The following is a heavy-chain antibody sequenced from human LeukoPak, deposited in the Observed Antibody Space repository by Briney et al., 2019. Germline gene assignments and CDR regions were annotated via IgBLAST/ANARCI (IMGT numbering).Heavy chain of an antibody. CDR2: IYYSGST. CDR3: AREKDRYSSGWYGAFDI. Sequence: SETLSFTCTVSGGSISSYYWSWIRQPPGKGLEWIGYIYYSGSTNYNPSLKSRVTISVDTSKNQFSLKLSSVTAADTAVYYCAREKDRYSSGWYGAFDIWGQGTMVTVSS. J-gene: IGHJ3*02. CDR1: GGSISSYY. D-gene: IGHD6-19*01. V-gene: IGHV4-59*01.